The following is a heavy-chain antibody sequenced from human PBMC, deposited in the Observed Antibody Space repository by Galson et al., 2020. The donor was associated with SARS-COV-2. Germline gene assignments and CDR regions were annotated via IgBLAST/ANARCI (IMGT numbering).Heavy chain of an antibody. V-gene: IGHV1-8*01. CDR3: ARGAPNCGSEVCYTNYFGLDV. D-gene: IGHD2-21*01. Sequence: ASVKVSCKASGYTFTNYDISWVRQATGQGLAWVGWMNPDSGNTGHAQKFQGRGTMTRSTSITTAYMEPSSLGSEDTAVYYCARGAPNCGSEVCYTNYFGLDVWGQGTTVTVSS. J-gene: IGHJ6*02. CDR1: GYTFTNYD. CDR2: MNPDSGNT.